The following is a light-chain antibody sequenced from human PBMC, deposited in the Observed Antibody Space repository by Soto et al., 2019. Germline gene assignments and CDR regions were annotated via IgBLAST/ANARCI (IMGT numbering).Light chain of an antibody. CDR3: LHRNNWAWT. CDR2: DTS. J-gene: IGKJ1*01. Sequence: EIVLTQSPATLSLSPGERATLSCRASQSVSSYLAWYQQKPGQAPRLLIYDTSTRATGIPARFSGSGSGTDFTLTISSLEPEDFAVYYCLHRNNWAWTFGQGTKVDNK. V-gene: IGKV3-11*01. CDR1: QSVSSY.